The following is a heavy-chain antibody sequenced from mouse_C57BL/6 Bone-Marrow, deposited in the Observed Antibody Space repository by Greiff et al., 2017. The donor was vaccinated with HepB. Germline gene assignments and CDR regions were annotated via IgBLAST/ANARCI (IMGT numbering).Heavy chain of an antibody. CDR1: GYSFTGYF. J-gene: IGHJ2*01. CDR3: AQNYYGSSYYFDY. Sequence: EVKLVESGPELVKPGDSVKISCKASGYSFTGYFMNWVMQSHGKSLEWIGRINPYNGDTFYNQKFKGKATLTVDKSSSTAHMELRSLTSEDSAVYYCAQNYYGSSYYFDYWGQGTTLTVSS. D-gene: IGHD1-1*01. CDR2: INPYNGDT. V-gene: IGHV1-20*01.